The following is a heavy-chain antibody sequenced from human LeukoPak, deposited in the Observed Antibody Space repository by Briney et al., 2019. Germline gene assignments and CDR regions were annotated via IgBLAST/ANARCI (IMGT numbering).Heavy chain of an antibody. CDR2: IYNYGST. J-gene: IGHJ6*02. V-gene: IGHV3-53*04. D-gene: IGHD3-10*01. CDR1: GFTVTNNY. CDR3: ARAMPGVREGYYYGMDV. Sequence: PGGSLRLSCAASGFTVTNNYLTWVRQAPGKRLEWVSIIYNYGSTYYADSVKGRFTISRLNSKNTLYLQMDSLRAEDTAIYYCARAMPGVREGYYYGMDVWGQGTTVTVSS.